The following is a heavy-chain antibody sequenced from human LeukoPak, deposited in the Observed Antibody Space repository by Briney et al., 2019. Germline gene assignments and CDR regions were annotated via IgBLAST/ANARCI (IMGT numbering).Heavy chain of an antibody. V-gene: IGHV1-46*01. CDR1: GYTFTSYY. CDR2: INPSGGST. D-gene: IGHD5-24*01. CDR3: ARDRPVEMATITADY. Sequence: GAAVKVSCKASGYTFTSYYMHWVRQAPGQGLEWMGIINPSGGSTSYAQKFQGRVTMTRDMSTSTVYMELSSLRSEDTAVYYCARDRPVEMATITADYWGQGTLVTVSS. J-gene: IGHJ4*02.